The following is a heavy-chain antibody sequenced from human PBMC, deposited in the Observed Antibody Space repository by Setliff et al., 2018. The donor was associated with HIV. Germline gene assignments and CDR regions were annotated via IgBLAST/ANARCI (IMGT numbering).Heavy chain of an antibody. D-gene: IGHD2-2*01. Sequence: ASVKVSCKAFGYTFTSYFLHWVRQAPGRGLEWLGIIDPNGGATNNAPKLQGRLTVTTDTSTGTLYMELSNLRYDDSAVYYCARAGGGATDQAFDIWGQGTMVTVSS. CDR1: GYTFTSYF. CDR3: ARAGGGATDQAFDI. J-gene: IGHJ3*02. CDR2: IDPNGGAT. V-gene: IGHV1-46*01.